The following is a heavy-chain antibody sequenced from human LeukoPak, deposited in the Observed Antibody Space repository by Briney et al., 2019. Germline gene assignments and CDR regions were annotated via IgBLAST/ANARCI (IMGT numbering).Heavy chain of an antibody. CDR2: ISVYNGNT. Sequence: ASVKVSCKASGYTVASSGITRVRQSPGQGLEWMGWISVYNGNTNYAQKLQGRVTMTTDTSTSTAYMELRSLRSDDTAVYYCAREIQSRADYWGQGTLVTVSS. V-gene: IGHV1-18*01. CDR1: GYTVASSG. CDR3: AREIQSRADY. J-gene: IGHJ4*02.